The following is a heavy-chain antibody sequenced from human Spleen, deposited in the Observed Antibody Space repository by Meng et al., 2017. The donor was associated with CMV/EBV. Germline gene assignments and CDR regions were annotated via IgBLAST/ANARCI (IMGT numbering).Heavy chain of an antibody. D-gene: IGHD6-13*01. Sequence: QVQLVQSGAAVNKPGASVKVSCKASGYTFTSYGISWLRQAPGQGLEWMGWISAYTGNTIYAQKLQGRVTMTTDASTNTAYLELRSLRSDDTAVYYCARDQQLIPAEYFQHWGPGTLVTVSS. CDR3: ARDQQLIPAEYFQH. J-gene: IGHJ1*01. CDR1: GYTFTSYG. V-gene: IGHV1-18*01. CDR2: ISAYTGNT.